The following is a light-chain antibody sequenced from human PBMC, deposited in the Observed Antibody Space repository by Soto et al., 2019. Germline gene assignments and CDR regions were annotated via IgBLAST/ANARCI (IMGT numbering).Light chain of an antibody. CDR2: HAS. V-gene: IGKV3-11*01. Sequence: EIVLTQSPATLSLSPGERATLSCRASQSVGVYLAWYQQRPGQPPRLLIHHASKRATGIPARFRGSGSETDFAPAVSSLEPEDLAVYYCQQRYAWPPLTFGGGNKVEIK. J-gene: IGKJ4*01. CDR1: QSVGVY. CDR3: QQRYAWPPLT.